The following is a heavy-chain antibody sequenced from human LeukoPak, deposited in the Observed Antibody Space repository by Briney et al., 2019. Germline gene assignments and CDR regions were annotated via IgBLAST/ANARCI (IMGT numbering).Heavy chain of an antibody. CDR2: ISPNSGST. J-gene: IGHJ4*02. Sequence: GGSLRLSCVMSGFTFSNYAMNWVRQAPGKGLECISDISPNSGSTYHIESVRGRITISRDNSKNTLYLQMNSLRADDTAVYYCASGLYGGLFDNWGQGTLVTVSS. CDR3: ASGLYGGLFDN. V-gene: IGHV3-23*01. CDR1: GFTFSNYA. D-gene: IGHD4/OR15-4a*01.